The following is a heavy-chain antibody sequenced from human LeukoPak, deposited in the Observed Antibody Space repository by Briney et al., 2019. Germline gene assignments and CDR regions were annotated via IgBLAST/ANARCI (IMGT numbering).Heavy chain of an antibody. D-gene: IGHD1-26*01. CDR3: ASQSGSYFGVGNYYYYYMDV. J-gene: IGHJ6*03. CDR1: GGTFSSYA. V-gene: IGHV1-69*13. CDR2: IIPIFGTA. Sequence: SVKVSCKASGGTFSSYAISWVRQAPGQGLEWMGGIIPIFGTASYAQKFQGRVTITADESTSTAYMELSSLRSEDTAVYYCASQSGSYFGVGNYYYYYMDVWGKGTTVTISS.